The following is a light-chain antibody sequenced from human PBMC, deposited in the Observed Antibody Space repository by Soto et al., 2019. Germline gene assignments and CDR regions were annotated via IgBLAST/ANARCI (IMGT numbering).Light chain of an antibody. CDR3: ATWDDSLGGPV. J-gene: IGLJ2*01. CDR1: SSNIGRNY. Sequence: QSVLTQTPSVSGTPGQRVNISCSGSSSNIGRNYVYWYHQFPGTAPKLLIYRDNERPSRVPDRFSGSKSGISASLAISGLRSGDEADYHCATWDDSLGGPVFGGGTKVTVL. CDR2: RDN. V-gene: IGLV1-47*01.